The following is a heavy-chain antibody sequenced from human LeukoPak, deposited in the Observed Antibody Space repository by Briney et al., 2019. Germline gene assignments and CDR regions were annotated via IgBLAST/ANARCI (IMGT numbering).Heavy chain of an antibody. CDR2: INHSGST. Sequence: SETLSLTCAVYGGSFSGYYWSWIRQPPGKGLEWIGEINHSGSTNYNPSLKSRVTISVDTSKNQPSLKLSSVTAADTAVYYCGRASRGELYYDSLYYYYYMDVWGKGTTVTVSS. V-gene: IGHV4-34*01. J-gene: IGHJ6*03. CDR3: GRASRGELYYDSLYYYYYMDV. CDR1: GGSFSGYY. D-gene: IGHD3-10*01.